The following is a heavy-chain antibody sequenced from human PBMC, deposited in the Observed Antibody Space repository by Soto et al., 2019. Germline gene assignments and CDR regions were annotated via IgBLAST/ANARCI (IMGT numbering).Heavy chain of an antibody. Sequence: GASVKVSCKASGGTFSSYAISWVRQAPGQGLEWMGGIIPIFGTANYAQKFQGRVTITADESTSTAYMELSSLRSEDTAVYYCASHTPSGSYSWFDPWGQGTLVTVSS. CDR1: GGTFSSYA. CDR2: IIPIFGTA. V-gene: IGHV1-69*13. CDR3: ASHTPSGSYSWFDP. D-gene: IGHD1-26*01. J-gene: IGHJ5*02.